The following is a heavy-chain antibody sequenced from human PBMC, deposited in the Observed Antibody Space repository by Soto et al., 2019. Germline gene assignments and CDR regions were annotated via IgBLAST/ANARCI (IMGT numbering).Heavy chain of an antibody. J-gene: IGHJ4*02. CDR1: GFTLRTNG. D-gene: IGHD4-17*01. CDR3: AGHGGYSY. Sequence: PGGSLRLSCAATGFTLRTNGMSWVRQAPGKGLEWVSSFSGSGDDTWYADSLKGRFTISRDNSKNTVYLQMNSLRAEDTALYYCAGHGGYSYLGQGNLVTVSS. V-gene: IGHV3-23*01. CDR2: FSGSGDDT.